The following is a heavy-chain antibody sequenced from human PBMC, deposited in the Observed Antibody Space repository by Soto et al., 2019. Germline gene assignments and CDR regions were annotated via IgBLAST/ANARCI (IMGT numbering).Heavy chain of an antibody. V-gene: IGHV3-23*01. CDR2: ISGSGGST. J-gene: IGHJ5*02. CDR1: GFTFSSYA. CDR3: AKSIVGIRNWFDP. Sequence: GGSLRLCCAASGFTFSSYAMSWVRQAPGKGLEWVSTISGSGGSTYYADSVKGRFTISRDNSQNTLYLQMNSLRAEDTAIYYCAKSIVGIRNWFDPWGQGTPVTVSS. D-gene: IGHD1-26*01.